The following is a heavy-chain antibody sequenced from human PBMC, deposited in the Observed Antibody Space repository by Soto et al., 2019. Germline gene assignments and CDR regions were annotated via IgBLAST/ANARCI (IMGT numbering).Heavy chain of an antibody. V-gene: IGHV3-9*01. D-gene: IGHD1-20*01. CDR2: ISWNSCSI. CDR1: GFNFVDYA. Sequence: SLRLSCAASGFNFVDYAMRWIRQAPGKGLEWVSGISWNSCSIGYAASVKGQFPTPRDTAKTSLYLQINSLRAEDPAFFSFQKEHVLRPCSQVSDFRGNGTT. CDR3: QKEHVLRPCSQVSDF. J-gene: IGHJ6*03.